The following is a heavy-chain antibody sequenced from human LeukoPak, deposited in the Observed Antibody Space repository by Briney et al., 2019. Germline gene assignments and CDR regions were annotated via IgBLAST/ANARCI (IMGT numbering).Heavy chain of an antibody. CDR3: ARGGIGEYDYICGSYRYIGHHPNYFDY. CDR1: GGSFSGYY. Sequence: PSETLSLTCAVYGGSFSGYYWSWIRQPPGKGLEWIGEINHSGSTNYNPSLKSRVTISVDTSKNQFSLKLSSVTAADTAVYYCARGGIGEYDYICGSYRYIGHHPNYFDYWGQGTLVTVSS. J-gene: IGHJ4*02. CDR2: INHSGST. V-gene: IGHV4-34*01. D-gene: IGHD3-16*02.